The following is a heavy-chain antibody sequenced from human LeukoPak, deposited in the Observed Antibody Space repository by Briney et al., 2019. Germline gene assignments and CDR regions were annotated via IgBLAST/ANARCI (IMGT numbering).Heavy chain of an antibody. V-gene: IGHV3-30*18. Sequence: PGGSLRLSCAASGFTFSSHGMHWVRQAPGKGLEWVAVISYDGSNKYYADSVKGRFTISRDNSENTLYLQMNSLRAGDTAVYYCAKDSYDRSGYYYYYFAYWGQGTQVTVSS. J-gene: IGHJ4*02. D-gene: IGHD3-22*01. CDR2: ISYDGSNK. CDR1: GFTFSSHG. CDR3: AKDSYDRSGYYYYYFAY.